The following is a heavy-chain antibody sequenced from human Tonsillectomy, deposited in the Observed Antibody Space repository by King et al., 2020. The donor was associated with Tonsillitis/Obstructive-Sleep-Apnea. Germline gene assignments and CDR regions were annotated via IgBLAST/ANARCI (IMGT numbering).Heavy chain of an antibody. CDR1: GFTFSSYA. Sequence: VQLVESGGGLVQPGGSLRLSCAASGFTFSSYAMSWVRQAPGKGLEWVSAISGSGGSTYYADSVKGRFTISRDNSKNTLYLQMNSLRAEDTAVYYCAKGSFWSGYYSGWFDPWGQGTLVTVS. D-gene: IGHD3-3*01. J-gene: IGHJ5*02. CDR2: ISGSGGST. CDR3: AKGSFWSGYYSGWFDP. V-gene: IGHV3-23*04.